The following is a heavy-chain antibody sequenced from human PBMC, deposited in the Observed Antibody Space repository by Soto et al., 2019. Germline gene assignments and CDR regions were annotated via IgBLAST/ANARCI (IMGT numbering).Heavy chain of an antibody. D-gene: IGHD3-3*01. J-gene: IGHJ6*02. CDR1: GGSFSGYY. CDR3: ARGRHDFWSGYYSDYYYYYGMDV. V-gene: IGHV4-34*01. CDR2: INHSGST. Sequence: QVQLQQWGAGLLKPSETLCLTCAVYGGSFSGYYWSWIRQPPGKGLEWIGEINHSGSTNYNPSLKSRVTISVDTSKNQFSLKLSSVTAADTAVYYCARGRHDFWSGYYSDYYYYYGMDVWGQGTTVTVSS.